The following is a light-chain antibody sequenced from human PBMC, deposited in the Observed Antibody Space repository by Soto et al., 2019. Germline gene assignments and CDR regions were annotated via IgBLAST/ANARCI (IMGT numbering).Light chain of an antibody. J-gene: IGLJ3*02. CDR1: SSDVGGYNY. V-gene: IGLV2-14*01. CDR2: EVS. Sequence: QSALTQPASVSGSPGQSITISCTGTSSDVGGYNYVSWYLQHPGKAPKLIIYEVSNRPSGVSNRFSGSKSGNTASLTISGLQAEDEADYYCSSYTSSSTWVFGGGTKVTVL. CDR3: SSYTSSSTWV.